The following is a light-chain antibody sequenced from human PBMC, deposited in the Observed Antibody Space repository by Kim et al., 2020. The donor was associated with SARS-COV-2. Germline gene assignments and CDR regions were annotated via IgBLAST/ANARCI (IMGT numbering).Light chain of an antibody. Sequence: QSVPITCTGIRRDVGVYNLVSWYQHHPGKAPKLMIYDVNKRPSGVPDRFSGSKSGNTASLTISGLQAEDEADYYCCSYSASSVIFGGGTQLTVL. CDR3: CSYSASSVI. J-gene: IGLJ2*01. CDR1: RRDVGVYNL. V-gene: IGLV2-11*01. CDR2: DVN.